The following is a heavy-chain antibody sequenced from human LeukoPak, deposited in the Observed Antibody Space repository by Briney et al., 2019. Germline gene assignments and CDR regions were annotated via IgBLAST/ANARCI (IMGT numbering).Heavy chain of an antibody. Sequence: SETLSLTCTVSGGSITSSSYYWGWIRQPPGKGLECIGSIYYSGSSYYNPSLKSRVTISVDTSKNQFSLKLSSVTAADTAVYYCARPNIVATRGSFGYWGQVTLVTVSS. CDR2: IYYSGSS. D-gene: IGHD5-12*01. J-gene: IGHJ4*02. V-gene: IGHV4-39*01. CDR1: GGSITSSSYY. CDR3: ARPNIVATRGSFGY.